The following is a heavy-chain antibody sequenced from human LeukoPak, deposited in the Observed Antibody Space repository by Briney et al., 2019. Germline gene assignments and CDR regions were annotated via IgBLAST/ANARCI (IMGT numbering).Heavy chain of an antibody. D-gene: IGHD6-13*01. CDR2: INTNTGNP. J-gene: IGHJ4*02. CDR1: GYTFTGYY. CDR3: ARTTPQQLSN. V-gene: IGHV7-4-1*02. Sequence: VSVKVSCKASGYTFTGYYMHWVRQAPGQGLEWMGWINTNTGNPTYAQGFTGRFVFSLETSVSTAYLQISSLKAEDTAVYYCARTTPQQLSNWGQGTLVTVSS.